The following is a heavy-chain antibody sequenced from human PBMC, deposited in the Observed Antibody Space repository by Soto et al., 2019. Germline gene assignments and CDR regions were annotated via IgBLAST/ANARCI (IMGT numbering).Heavy chain of an antibody. Sequence: QVQLVQSGAEVKKPGSSVKVSCRASGGTFSSYAISWVGQAPGQGLEWMGGIIPIFDTTIYAQKFQGRVTITADKSTGTAYMELSSLTSDDTAVYFCARVGWEIPPRFFGMDVWGQGTTVTVSS. CDR2: IIPIFDTT. J-gene: IGHJ6*02. D-gene: IGHD1-26*01. CDR3: ARVGWEIPPRFFGMDV. V-gene: IGHV1-69*06. CDR1: GGTFSSYA.